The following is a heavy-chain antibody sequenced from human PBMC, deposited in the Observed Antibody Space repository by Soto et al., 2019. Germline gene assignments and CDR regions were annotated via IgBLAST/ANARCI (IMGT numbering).Heavy chain of an antibody. V-gene: IGHV1-69*06. Sequence: SVNVSFKASGGTFSGYSLSCVRQAPVQALELMGGIIPMFGTANYAQKFQGRVTITADKSKSTTYMVLRSLRFEDTAVYYCARGYSTLQYRSPDSGQGPIVIVSS. CDR2: IIPMFGTA. CDR3: ARGYSTLQYRSPD. D-gene: IGHD6-6*01. CDR1: GGTFSGYS. J-gene: IGHJ1*01.